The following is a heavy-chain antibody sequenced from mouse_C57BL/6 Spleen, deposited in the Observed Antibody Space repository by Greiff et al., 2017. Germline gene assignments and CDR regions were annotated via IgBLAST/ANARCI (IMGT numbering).Heavy chain of an antibody. CDR2: IHPNSGST. J-gene: IGHJ2*01. CDR3: ASLNWDEGY. D-gene: IGHD4-1*01. Sequence: QVQLQQPGAELVKPGASVKLSCKASGYPFTSYWMHWVKQRPGQGLEWIGMIHPNSGSTNYNEKFKSKATLTVDKSSSTAYMQLSSLTSEDSAVYYCASLNWDEGYWGQGTTLTVSS. CDR1: GYPFTSYW. V-gene: IGHV1-64*01.